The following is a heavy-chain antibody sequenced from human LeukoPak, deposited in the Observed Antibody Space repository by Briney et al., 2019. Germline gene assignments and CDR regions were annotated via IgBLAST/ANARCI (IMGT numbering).Heavy chain of an antibody. CDR3: AGGGWSFDAFDF. Sequence: SETLSLTCTVSGGSISTYYWSWIRQPPGKGLEWIGYIHYSGSTNYSPSLKSRVTISVDTSKNRFSLRLTSLTAADTAVYFCAGGGWSFDAFDFWGQGTMVTVSS. D-gene: IGHD6-19*01. J-gene: IGHJ3*01. CDR2: IHYSGST. CDR1: GGSISTYY. V-gene: IGHV4-59*08.